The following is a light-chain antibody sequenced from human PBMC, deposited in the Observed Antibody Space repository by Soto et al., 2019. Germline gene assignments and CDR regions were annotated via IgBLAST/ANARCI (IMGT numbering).Light chain of an antibody. V-gene: IGLV2-14*03. J-gene: IGLJ1*01. CDR3: SSYSTSSTPYV. Sequence: QSALTQPASVSGSPGQWITISCTGTSSDATDYNYISWFQQHPGKAPKLIIFDVSNGPSGVSNRFSVSKSANTASLTISGLQAEDETDYYCSSYSTSSTPYVFGTGTKLTVL. CDR1: SSDATDYNY. CDR2: DVS.